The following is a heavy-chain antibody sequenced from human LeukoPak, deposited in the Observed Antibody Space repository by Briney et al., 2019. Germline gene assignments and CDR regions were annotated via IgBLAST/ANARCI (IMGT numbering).Heavy chain of an antibody. CDR3: ARYIRGPNYYIDV. CDR1: GGSFSSYY. CDR2: VSYSGTT. V-gene: IGHV4-59*01. Sequence: SETLSLTCTVSGGSFSSYYWSWIRQPPGKGLEWIGYVSYSGTTNYNPSLNSRLTISLDTSKNRFSLNLSSVTAADTAIYFCARYIRGPNYYIDVWGKGTTVTVSS. J-gene: IGHJ6*03. D-gene: IGHD1-14*01.